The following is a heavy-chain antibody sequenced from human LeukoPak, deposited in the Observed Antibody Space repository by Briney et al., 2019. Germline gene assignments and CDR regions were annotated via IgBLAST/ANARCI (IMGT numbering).Heavy chain of an antibody. CDR3: ATGRMVRGVFSYYYYGMDV. Sequence: GGSLRLSCAASGFTSTNYAMGWVRQAPGKGLEWMGGFDPEDGETIYAQKFQGRVTMTEDTSTDTAYMELSSLRSEDTAVYYCATGRMVRGVFSYYYYGMDVWGQGTTVTVSS. CDR2: FDPEDGET. CDR1: GFTSTNYA. V-gene: IGHV1-24*01. D-gene: IGHD3-10*01. J-gene: IGHJ6*02.